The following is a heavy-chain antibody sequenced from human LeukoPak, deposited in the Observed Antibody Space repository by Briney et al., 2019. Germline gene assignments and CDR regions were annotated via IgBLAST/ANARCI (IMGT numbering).Heavy chain of an antibody. CDR1: GFTFSSYE. CDR2: ISSSGSTI. D-gene: IGHD5-18*01. CDR3: ARDLGYSYGYDFDY. J-gene: IGHJ4*02. Sequence: GGSLRLSCAASGFTFSSYEMNWVRQAPGKGLEWVSYISSSGSTIYYADSVKGRFTISRDNAKNSLYLQMDSLRAEDTAVYYCARDLGYSYGYDFDYWGQGTLVTVSS. V-gene: IGHV3-48*03.